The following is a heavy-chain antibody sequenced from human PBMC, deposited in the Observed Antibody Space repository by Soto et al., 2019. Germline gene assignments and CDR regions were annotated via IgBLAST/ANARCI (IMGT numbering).Heavy chain of an antibody. CDR3: ECLIAAAGMPQDV. V-gene: IGHV3-30-3*01. CDR1: GFTFSSYA. J-gene: IGHJ6*02. D-gene: IGHD6-13*01. Sequence: LRLSCAASGFTFSSYAMHWVRQAPGKGLEWVAVISYDGSNKYYADSVKGRFTISRDNSKNTLYLQMNSLRAEDTAVYYCECLIAAAGMPQDVWGQGTTVTVSS. CDR2: ISYDGSNK.